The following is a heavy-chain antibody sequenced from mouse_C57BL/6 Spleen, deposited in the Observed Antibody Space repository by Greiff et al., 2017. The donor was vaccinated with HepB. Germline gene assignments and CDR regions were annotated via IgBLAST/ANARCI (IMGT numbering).Heavy chain of an antibody. Sequence: VQLQESGAELVRPGASVTLSCKASGYTFTDYEMHWVKQTPVHGLEWIGAIDPETGGTAYNQKFKGKAILTADKSSSTAYMELRSLTSEDSAVYYCPTGYFDYWGQGTTLTVSS. V-gene: IGHV1-15*01. CDR3: PTGYFDY. CDR2: IDPETGGT. J-gene: IGHJ2*01. CDR1: GYTFTDYE.